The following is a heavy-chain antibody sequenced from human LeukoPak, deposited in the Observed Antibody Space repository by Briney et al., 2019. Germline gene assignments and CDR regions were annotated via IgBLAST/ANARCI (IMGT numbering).Heavy chain of an antibody. J-gene: IGHJ4*02. V-gene: IGHV4-34*01. CDR2: INHSGST. CDR1: GGSFSGYY. Sequence: SETLSLTRAVYGGSFSGYYWSWIRQPPGKGLEWIGEINHSGSTNYNPSLKSRVTISVDTSKNQFSLKLSSATAADTAVYYCARGYVAAQWGQGTLVTVSS. D-gene: IGHD6-19*01. CDR3: ARGYVAAQ.